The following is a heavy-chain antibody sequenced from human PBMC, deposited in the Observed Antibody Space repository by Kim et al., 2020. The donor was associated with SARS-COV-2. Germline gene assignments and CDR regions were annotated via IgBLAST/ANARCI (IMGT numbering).Heavy chain of an antibody. Sequence: ADSVKGRFTISRDNSKNTLYLQRNSLRAEDTAVYYCARAPISDTPPNLDVWGQGTTVTVSS. V-gene: IGHV3-53*01. D-gene: IGHD3-3*02. J-gene: IGHJ6*02. CDR3: ARAPISDTPPNLDV.